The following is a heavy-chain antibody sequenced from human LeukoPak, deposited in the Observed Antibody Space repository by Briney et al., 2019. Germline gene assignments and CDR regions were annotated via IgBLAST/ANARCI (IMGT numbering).Heavy chain of an antibody. V-gene: IGHV3-23*01. CDR1: GFAFTSYF. J-gene: IGHJ4*02. CDR2: INGRGDET. Sequence: GGSLRLSCTASGFAFTSYFMTWARRAPGTGLEGVSGINGRGDETHYADSVKGRFTISRDNSKSTGYLQLSGLRAEDTAVYYCACHCSGSRCSAHDYWGQGTVVTVSS. D-gene: IGHD2-15*01. CDR3: ACHCSGSRCSAHDY.